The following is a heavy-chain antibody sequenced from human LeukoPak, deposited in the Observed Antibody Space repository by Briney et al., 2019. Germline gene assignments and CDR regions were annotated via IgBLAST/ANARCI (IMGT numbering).Heavy chain of an antibody. CDR1: GFTFSSYS. J-gene: IGHJ3*02. CDR3: ARGVILTGYQGGDAFDI. V-gene: IGHV3-21*01. D-gene: IGHD3-9*01. Sequence: PGGSLRLSCAASGFTFSSYSMNWVRQAPGKGLEWVSYFSTSSSHIYYADSVKGRFTISRDNAKNSLYLQMNSLRAEDTAVYYCARGVILTGYQGGDAFDIWGQGTMVTVSS. CDR2: FSTSSSHI.